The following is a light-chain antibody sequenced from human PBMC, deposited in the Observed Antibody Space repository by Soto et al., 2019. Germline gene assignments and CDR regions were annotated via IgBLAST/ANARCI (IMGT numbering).Light chain of an antibody. CDR1: YIGSKS. CDR2: ADS. J-gene: IGLJ2*01. CDR3: QVWDSDSDHVI. V-gene: IGLV3-21*02. Sequence: SYELTQPPSVSVAPGQTARITCGGNYIGSKSVHWYQQKPGQAPVLVVYADSDRPSGIPERFSGSNSGNTATLTISRVEAGDEADYFCQVWDSDSDHVIFGGGTKLTVL.